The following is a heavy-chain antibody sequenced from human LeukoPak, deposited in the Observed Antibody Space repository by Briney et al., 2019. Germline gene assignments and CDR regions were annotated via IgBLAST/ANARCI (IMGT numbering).Heavy chain of an antibody. CDR1: GFTFSSYG. CDR2: ISYDGSNK. Sequence: PGGSLRLSCAASGFTFSSYGMHWVCQARGKGLEWVAVISYDGSNKYYADSVKGRFTISRDNSKNTLYLQMNSLRAEDTAVYYCAKDRRFRSSWYFGWYFDYWGQGTLVTVSS. V-gene: IGHV3-30*18. J-gene: IGHJ4*02. CDR3: AKDRRFRSSWYFGWYFDY. D-gene: IGHD6-13*01.